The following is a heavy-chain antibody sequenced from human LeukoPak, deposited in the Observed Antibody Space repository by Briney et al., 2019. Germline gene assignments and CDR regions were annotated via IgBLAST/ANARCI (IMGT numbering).Heavy chain of an antibody. D-gene: IGHD1-7*01. J-gene: IGHJ4*02. CDR3: ARDRLFGNLPDY. Sequence: PGRSLRLSCAASGFTFSSYAMHWVRQAPGKGLEWVAVISYVGSNKYYADSVKGRFTISRDNSKNTLYLQMNSLRAEDTAVYYCARDRLFGNLPDYWGQGTLVTVSS. CDR1: GFTFSSYA. V-gene: IGHV3-30*04. CDR2: ISYVGSNK.